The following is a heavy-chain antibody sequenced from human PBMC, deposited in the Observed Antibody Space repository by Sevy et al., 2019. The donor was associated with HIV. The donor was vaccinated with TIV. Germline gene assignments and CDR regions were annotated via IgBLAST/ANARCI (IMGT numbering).Heavy chain of an antibody. D-gene: IGHD6-13*01. CDR3: ARGLAAAAFDY. V-gene: IGHV3-53*01. J-gene: IGHJ4*02. CDR2: IYGNHST. Sequence: GGSLRLSCAASGFTISSNYLSWVRQVPGKGLEWVSVIYGNHSTYYADFVKGRFTISRDNSKNTLYLQMNSLRAEDTAVYYCARGLAAAAFDYWGQGTLVTVSS. CDR1: GFTISSNY.